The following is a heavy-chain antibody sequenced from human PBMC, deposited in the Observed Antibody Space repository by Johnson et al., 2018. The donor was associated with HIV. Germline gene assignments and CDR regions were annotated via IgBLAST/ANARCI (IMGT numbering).Heavy chain of an antibody. CDR2: IYSGGTT. D-gene: IGHD2-15*01. Sequence: EVQLVESGGGVVQPGRSLRLSCAASGFTFSSYAMHWVRQAPGKGLEWVAVIYSGGTTDYPTPVKGRFTISRDDSKNMLYLQMNSLKIEDTAVYYCSTGDIVVVAGAMLLPLHDAFDIWGQGTMVTVSS. V-gene: IGHV3-15*01. CDR3: STGDIVVVAGAMLLPLHDAFDI. CDR1: GFTFSSYA. J-gene: IGHJ3*02.